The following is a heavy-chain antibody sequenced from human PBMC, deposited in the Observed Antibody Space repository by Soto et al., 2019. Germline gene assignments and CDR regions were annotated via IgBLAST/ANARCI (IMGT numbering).Heavy chain of an antibody. Sequence: GGSLRLSCAASGFTFSDYYMSWIRQAPGKGLEWVSYISSSGSTIYYADSVKGRFTFSRDNAKNSLYLQMNSLRAEDTAVYYCARDSDSDFWCGYSPGGYYYGMDVWGKGTTVTVSS. CDR1: GFTFSDYY. CDR3: ARDSDSDFWCGYSPGGYYYGMDV. D-gene: IGHD3-3*01. J-gene: IGHJ6*04. CDR2: ISSSGSTI. V-gene: IGHV3-11*01.